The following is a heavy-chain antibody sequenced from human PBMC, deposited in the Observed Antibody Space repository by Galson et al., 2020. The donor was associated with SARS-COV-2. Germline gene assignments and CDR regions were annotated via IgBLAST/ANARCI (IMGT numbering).Heavy chain of an antibody. D-gene: IGHD3-3*01. CDR2: IYYSGST. CDR1: GGSISSSSYY. V-gene: IGHV4-39*01. Sequence: ETSETLSLTCTVSGGSISSSSYYWGWIRQPPGTGLEWIGSIYYSGSTYYNPSLKSRVTISVDTSKNQFSLKLSSVTAADTAVYYCARLYDFWRGYEGFDYWGQGTLVTVSS. J-gene: IGHJ4*02. CDR3: ARLYDFWRGYEGFDY.